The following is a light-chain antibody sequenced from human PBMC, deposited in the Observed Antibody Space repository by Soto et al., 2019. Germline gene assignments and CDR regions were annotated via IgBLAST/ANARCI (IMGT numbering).Light chain of an antibody. V-gene: IGKV1-5*03. CDR1: QYIHNY. Sequence: DLQMTQSPSTLSASVGDRVTITCRASQYIHNYLAWYQQKPGEAPKLLIYEAANLESGVPSRFSGSGTGTEFTLTISSLQPDDFATYYCQQSNNYPWTFGQGTRGE. CDR3: QQSNNYPWT. J-gene: IGKJ1*01. CDR2: EAA.